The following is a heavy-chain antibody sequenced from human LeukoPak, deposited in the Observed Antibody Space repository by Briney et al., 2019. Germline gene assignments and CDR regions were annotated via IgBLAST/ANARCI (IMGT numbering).Heavy chain of an antibody. V-gene: IGHV3-30-3*01. CDR3: ARGRVVPAARHDAFDI. Sequence: GGSLRLLCAASGLNFSSYAMQGVRQAPGRGLEGVAVISYDGSNKYYADSVKGRFTISRGNAKNTLYLQMNSLRAEDTAVYYCARGRVVPAARHDAFDIWGQGTMVTVSS. D-gene: IGHD2-2*01. CDR2: ISYDGSNK. J-gene: IGHJ3*02. CDR1: GLNFSSYA.